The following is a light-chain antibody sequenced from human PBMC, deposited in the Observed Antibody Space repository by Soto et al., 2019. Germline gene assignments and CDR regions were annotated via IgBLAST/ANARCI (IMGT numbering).Light chain of an antibody. CDR3: QAGDSSVV. CDR1: KLGGKY. V-gene: IGLV3-1*01. CDR2: DDS. Sequence: SYELTQPPSVSVFPGQTASMTCSGDKLGGKYVCWYQQKPGQSPVLVIYDDSKRPSGIPERFSGSNSGNTATLTISGTQAMDEADYYCQAGDSSVVFGGGTKVTVL. J-gene: IGLJ2*01.